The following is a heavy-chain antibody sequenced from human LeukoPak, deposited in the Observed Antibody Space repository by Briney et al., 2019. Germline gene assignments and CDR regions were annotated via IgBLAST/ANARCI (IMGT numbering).Heavy chain of an antibody. D-gene: IGHD6-13*01. V-gene: IGHV3-73*01. J-gene: IGHJ4*02. Sequence: GGSLKLSCAASGFTFSGSATHWVRQASGKGLEWLGRIRSKADSYTTAYAASVKGRFIVSRDDSKNTAYLQMNSLKTEDTAVYYCRAAADLNDYWGQGTLVTVSS. CDR3: RAAADLNDY. CDR1: GFTFSGSA. CDR2: IRSKADSYTT.